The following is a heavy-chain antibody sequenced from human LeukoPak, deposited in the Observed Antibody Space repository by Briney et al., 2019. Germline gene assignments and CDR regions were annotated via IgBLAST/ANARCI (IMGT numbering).Heavy chain of an antibody. CDR3: VRDHTRRYCSSTSCSPWFDP. D-gene: IGHD2-2*01. CDR2: IYYTGST. Sequence: PSETLSLTCTVSGGSIISSSFYWGWIRQPPGKGLEWIGSIYYTGSTYYNPSLKSRATIPIDTSKPQFSMKLSSVTAADPAVYYCVRDHTRRYCSSTSCSPWFDPWGQGTLVTVSS. CDR1: GGSIISSSFY. V-gene: IGHV4-39*02. J-gene: IGHJ5*02.